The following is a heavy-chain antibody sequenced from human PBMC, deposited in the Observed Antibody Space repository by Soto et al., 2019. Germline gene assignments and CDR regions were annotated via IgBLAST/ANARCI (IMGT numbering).Heavy chain of an antibody. CDR2: ISGSAGST. CDR3: AKSPPVAAITVDF. V-gene: IGHV3-23*01. D-gene: IGHD6-19*01. J-gene: IGHJ4*02. CDR1: GFTFTIST. Sequence: PGGSLRLSCAASGFTFTISTMNWVRQAPGKGLEWVSAISGSAGSTYYTDSVKGRFTISRDNSKNTLYLQMNSLRAEDTAVYYCAKSPPVAAITVDFWGQGTLVTASS.